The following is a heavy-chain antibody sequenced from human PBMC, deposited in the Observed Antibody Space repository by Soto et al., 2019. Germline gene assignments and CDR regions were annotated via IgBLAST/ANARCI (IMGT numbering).Heavy chain of an antibody. CDR3: ARDFSPLRYFDWLLYPGAFDI. CDR2: IYSGGST. V-gene: IGHV3-66*01. D-gene: IGHD3-9*01. J-gene: IGHJ3*02. CDR1: GFTVSSNY. Sequence: PGGSLRLSCAASGFTVSSNYMSWVRQAPGKGLEWVSVIYSGGSTYYADSVKGRFTIPRDNSKNTLYLQMNSLRAEDTAVYYCARDFSPLRYFDWLLYPGAFDIWGQGTMVTVSS.